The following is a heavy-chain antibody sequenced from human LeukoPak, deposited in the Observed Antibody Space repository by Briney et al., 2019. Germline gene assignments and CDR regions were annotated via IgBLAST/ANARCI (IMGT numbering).Heavy chain of an antibody. D-gene: IGHD1-26*01. CDR1: GGSISSYY. J-gene: IGHJ6*03. Sequence: SETLSLTCTVSGGSISSYYWSWIRQPPGKGLEWIGYIYYSGSTNYNPSLKSRVTISVDTSKNQFSLKLSSVTAADTAVYYCARIGGSFYFYYFMDVWGKGTTVTVSS. CDR3: ARIGGSFYFYYFMDV. V-gene: IGHV4-59*01. CDR2: IYYSGST.